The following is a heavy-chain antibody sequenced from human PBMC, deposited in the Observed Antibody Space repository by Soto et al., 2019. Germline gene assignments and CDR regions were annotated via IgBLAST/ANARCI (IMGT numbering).Heavy chain of an antibody. Sequence: QLQLEQSGPEVKKPGSSVKVSCKASGRSFSSDGVSWVRQAPGQGLEWMGGIIPVFGNTKYVQRVQGRLTLTADKSTSTVYMEMSSLSSEDTAVYFCARGQYYSSGSAATSYFYFGIDVWGQGTTVIVSS. J-gene: IGHJ6*02. V-gene: IGHV1-69*06. CDR2: IIPVFGNT. CDR3: ARGQYYSSGSAATSYFYFGIDV. D-gene: IGHD3-10*01. CDR1: GRSFSSDG.